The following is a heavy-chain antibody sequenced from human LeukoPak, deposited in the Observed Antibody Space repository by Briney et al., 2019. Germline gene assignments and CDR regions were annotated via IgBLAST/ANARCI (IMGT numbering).Heavy chain of an antibody. Sequence: SETLSLTCSVSGGSMRSSDYYWAWIRQRPGQGLEGSGNAFYSGSAHYNPSLKSRVNISADKSKNQFSLALSSVTAPDTGVYYCARHVDGYSFALPRYYFDFWGQGILVTVSS. J-gene: IGHJ4*02. CDR3: ARHVDGYSFALPRYYFDF. CDR1: GGSMRSSDYY. V-gene: IGHV4-39*01. CDR2: AFYSGSA. D-gene: IGHD5-18*01.